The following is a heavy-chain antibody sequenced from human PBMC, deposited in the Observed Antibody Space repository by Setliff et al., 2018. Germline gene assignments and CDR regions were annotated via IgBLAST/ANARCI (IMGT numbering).Heavy chain of an antibody. CDR3: ARDEYGSGSYPPDY. D-gene: IGHD3-10*01. CDR1: GGTFSSYA. CDR2: IIPILGIA. Sequence: VASVKVSCKASGGTFSSYAISWVRQAPGQGLEWMGGIIPILGIANYAQKFQGRVTITADESTSTAYMELGSLRSEDTAVYYCARDEYGSGSYPPDYWGQGTLVTVSS. V-gene: IGHV1-69*10. J-gene: IGHJ4*02.